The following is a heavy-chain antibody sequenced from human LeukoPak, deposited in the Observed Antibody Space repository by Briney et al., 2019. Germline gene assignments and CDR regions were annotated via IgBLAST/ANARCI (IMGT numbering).Heavy chain of an antibody. J-gene: IGHJ5*02. CDR3: ARLILRGSSWQHNWFDP. V-gene: IGHV1-69*13. CDR2: IIPIFGTA. CDR1: GGTFSSYA. D-gene: IGHD6-13*01. Sequence: ASVKVSCKASGGTFSSYAISWVRQAPGQGLEWMGGIIPIFGTANYAQKFQGRVTITADESTSTAYMELNSLRAEDTAVYYCARLILRGSSWQHNWFDPWGQGTLVTVSS.